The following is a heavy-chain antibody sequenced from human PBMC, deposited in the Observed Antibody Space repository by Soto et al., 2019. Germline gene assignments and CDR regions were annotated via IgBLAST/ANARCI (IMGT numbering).Heavy chain of an antibody. CDR2: INHSGST. V-gene: IGHV4-34*01. CDR3: ARDGVEMATNPRGFDY. Sequence: QVQLQQWGAGLLKPSETLSLTCAVYGGSFSGYYWSWIRQPPGKGLEWIGEINHSGSTNYNPSLKSRVTISVDTSKNQFSLKLSSVTAADTAVYYCARDGVEMATNPRGFDYWGQGTLVTVSS. D-gene: IGHD5-12*01. J-gene: IGHJ4*02. CDR1: GGSFSGYY.